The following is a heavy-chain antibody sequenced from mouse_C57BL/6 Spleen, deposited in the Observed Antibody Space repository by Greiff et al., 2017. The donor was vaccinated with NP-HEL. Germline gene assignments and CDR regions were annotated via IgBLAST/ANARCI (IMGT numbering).Heavy chain of an antibody. J-gene: IGHJ4*01. CDR1: GYTFTDYE. D-gene: IGHD1-1*01. CDR2: IDPETGGT. V-gene: IGHV1-15*01. CDR3: TRSSHYYGSSLYYYAMDY. Sequence: VQRVESGAELVRPGASVTLSCKASGYTFTDYEMHWVKQTPVHGLEWIGAIDPETGGTAYNQKFKGKAILTADKSSSTAYMELRSLTSEDSAVYYCTRSSHYYGSSLYYYAMDYWGQGTSVTVSS.